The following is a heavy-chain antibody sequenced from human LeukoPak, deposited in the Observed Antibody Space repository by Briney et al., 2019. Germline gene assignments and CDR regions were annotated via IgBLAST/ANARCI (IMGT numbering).Heavy chain of an antibody. Sequence: PXXSLRLSCAAXXFTFSSYSMNWVRQAAGKGLEWVSSISSSSSYIYYADSVKGRFTISRDNAKNSLYLQMNSLRAEDTAVYYCAISRYSSSWYNWFDPWGQGTLVTVSS. CDR3: AISRYSSSWYNWFDP. CDR2: ISSSSSYI. CDR1: XFTFSSYS. D-gene: IGHD6-13*01. J-gene: IGHJ5*02. V-gene: IGHV3-21*01.